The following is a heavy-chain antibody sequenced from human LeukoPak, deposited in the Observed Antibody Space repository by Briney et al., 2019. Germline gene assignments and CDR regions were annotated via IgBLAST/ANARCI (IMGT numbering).Heavy chain of an antibody. Sequence: GGSLRLSCAASGFTFSYYWMYWVRQAPGKGLEWVSSISASGGGTYYADSVKGRFTISRDTSKNTLYLQMNSLRAEDTAVYYCAPLAATTDYWGQGTLVTVSS. D-gene: IGHD5-12*01. V-gene: IGHV3-23*01. CDR2: ISASGGGT. CDR3: APLAATTDY. CDR1: GFTFSYYW. J-gene: IGHJ4*02.